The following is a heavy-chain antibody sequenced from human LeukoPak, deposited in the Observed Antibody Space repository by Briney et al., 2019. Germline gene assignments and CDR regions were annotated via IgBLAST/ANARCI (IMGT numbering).Heavy chain of an antibody. Sequence: GGSLRLSCAASGFTFSGSAVYWIRQASGKGLERVGRIRSKTNNYATAYAASVKGRFTISRDDSKNTAYLQMNSLKTEDTAVYYCSRVLLDSGAFDIWGQGTMVTVSS. CDR2: IRSKTNNYAT. CDR1: GFTFSGSA. V-gene: IGHV3-73*01. D-gene: IGHD3/OR15-3a*01. J-gene: IGHJ3*02. CDR3: SRVLLDSGAFDI.